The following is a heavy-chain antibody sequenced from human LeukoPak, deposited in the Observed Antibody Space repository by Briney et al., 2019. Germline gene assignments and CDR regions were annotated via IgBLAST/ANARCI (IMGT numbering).Heavy chain of an antibody. CDR3: AKGSMSSSWYYDVDY. CDR2: ISGSGGST. J-gene: IGHJ4*02. V-gene: IGHV3-23*01. D-gene: IGHD6-13*01. CDR1: GFTFSSYA. Sequence: PGGSLRLSCAASGFTFSSYAMSWVRQAPGKGLEWVSAISGSGGSTYYADSVKGRFTISRDNSKNTLYLQMNSLRAEDTAVYYCAKGSMSSSWYYDVDYWGQGTLVTVSS.